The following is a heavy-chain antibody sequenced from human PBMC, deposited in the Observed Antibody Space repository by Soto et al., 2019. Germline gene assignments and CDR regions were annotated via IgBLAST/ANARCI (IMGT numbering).Heavy chain of an antibody. D-gene: IGHD3-22*01. CDR1: GYSISSGYY. J-gene: IGHJ4*02. CDR3: AREDYYDSSGYYYFFDY. CDR2: IFHSGST. V-gene: IGHV4-38-2*02. Sequence: LSLPCAVSGYSISSGYYWGWIRQPPGKGLEWIGSIFHSGSTYYNPSLKSRVTISVETSMNHLFLRLSSVTAADTAVYYCAREDYYDSSGYYYFFDYWGQGTLVTVSS.